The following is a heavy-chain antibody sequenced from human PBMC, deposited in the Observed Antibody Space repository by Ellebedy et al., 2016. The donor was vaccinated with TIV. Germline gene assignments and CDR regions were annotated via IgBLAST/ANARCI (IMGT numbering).Heavy chain of an antibody. D-gene: IGHD4-17*01. CDR1: GYGFSSYW. CDR2: ISPGDSDT. V-gene: IGHV5-51*01. J-gene: IGHJ4*02. CDR3: ARGSTVTTLDY. Sequence: KVSXKGSGYGFSSYWIAWVRQMPGKGLEWMGVISPGDSDTKYSPSFQGQVTISVDKSITTAYLQLNRLRASDTAMYFCARGSTVTTLDYWGQGTLVTVSS.